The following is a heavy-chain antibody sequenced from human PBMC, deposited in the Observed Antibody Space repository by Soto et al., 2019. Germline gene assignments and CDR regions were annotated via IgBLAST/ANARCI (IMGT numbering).Heavy chain of an antibody. CDR3: PRARYYYDSSEPTRALYNWFDS. CDR1: GYSVSSNSAA. J-gene: IGHJ5*01. Sequence: SQTLSLTCAISGYSVSSNSAAWNWISQSPSRGLEWLGRTYYRSKWYNDYAVSVKSRITITPDTSKNHFSLQLNSVTPEDTAVYHCPRARYYYDSSEPTRALYNWFDSCGQGTLVTVSS. D-gene: IGHD3-22*01. V-gene: IGHV6-1*01. CDR2: TYYRSKWYN.